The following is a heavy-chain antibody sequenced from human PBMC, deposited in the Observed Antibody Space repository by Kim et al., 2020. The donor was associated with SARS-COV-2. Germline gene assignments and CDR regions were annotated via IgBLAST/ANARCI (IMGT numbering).Heavy chain of an antibody. D-gene: IGHD3-3*01. J-gene: IGHJ6*02. CDR1: GFTFSNYG. Sequence: GGSLRLSCAASGFTFSNYGMHWVRQAPGEGLEWVSYISSGGSNKYYADSVKGRFTISRDNAKNPLYLQMNSLRAEDTAVYYCARDVGILEWSNENYYYGRAVWGQGATVTASS. CDR3: ARDVGILEWSNENYYYGRAV. V-gene: IGHV3-48*03. CDR2: ISSGGSNK.